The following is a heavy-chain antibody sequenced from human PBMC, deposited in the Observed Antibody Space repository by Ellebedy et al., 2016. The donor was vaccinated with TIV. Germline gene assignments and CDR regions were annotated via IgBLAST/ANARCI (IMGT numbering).Heavy chain of an antibody. J-gene: IGHJ4*02. V-gene: IGHV3-30*18. CDR2: ISYDGSNK. CDR1: GFTFSSYG. Sequence: PGGSLRLSCAASGFTFSSYGMHWVRQAPGKGLEWVAVISYDGSNKYYADSGKGRFTISRDNSKNTLYLQMNSLRAEDTAVYYCAKAGAIDYWGQGTLVTVSS. D-gene: IGHD7-27*01. CDR3: AKAGAIDY.